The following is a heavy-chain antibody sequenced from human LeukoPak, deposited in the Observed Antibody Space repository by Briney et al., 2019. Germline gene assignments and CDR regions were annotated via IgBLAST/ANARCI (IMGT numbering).Heavy chain of an antibody. Sequence: GGSLRLSCAASGFTFSNYWMKWVRQAPGKGLEWMANIKPDGSEKYYVDSVKGRFTITRDNAKNLLYLQVNSLRAEDTAVYYCARDVSNSGWYEGTFDVWGQETMVTVSS. V-gene: IGHV3-7*03. CDR2: IKPDGSEK. CDR3: ARDVSNSGWYEGTFDV. J-gene: IGHJ3*01. CDR1: GFTFSNYW. D-gene: IGHD6-19*01.